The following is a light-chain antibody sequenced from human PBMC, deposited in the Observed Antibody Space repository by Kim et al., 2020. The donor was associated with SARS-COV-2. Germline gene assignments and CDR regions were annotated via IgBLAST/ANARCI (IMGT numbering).Light chain of an antibody. Sequence: DIQMTQSPSTLSASVGDRVTITCRASQSISSWLAWYQQKPGKAPKLLIYKASSLESGVPSRFSGSGSGTEFTLTISSLQPDDFATYYCQQYNSYSRPMYTFGQWTKLEI. CDR1: QSISSW. CDR2: KAS. V-gene: IGKV1-5*03. J-gene: IGKJ2*01. CDR3: QQYNSYSRPMYT.